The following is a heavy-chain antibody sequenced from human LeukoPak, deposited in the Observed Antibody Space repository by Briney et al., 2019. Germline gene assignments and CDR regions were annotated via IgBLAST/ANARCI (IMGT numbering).Heavy chain of an antibody. V-gene: IGHV3-23*01. J-gene: IGHJ4*02. D-gene: IGHD3-22*01. Sequence: GGSLRLSCAASGFTLSSYAMSWVRQAPGKGLEWVSGISGSGDNTYYADSVKGRFTISRGNSKNTLYVQVNSLGTEDTAAYYCAKGSYYDSSGSFYFDYWGQGTLVTVSS. CDR2: ISGSGDNT. CDR3: AKGSYYDSSGSFYFDY. CDR1: GFTLSSYA.